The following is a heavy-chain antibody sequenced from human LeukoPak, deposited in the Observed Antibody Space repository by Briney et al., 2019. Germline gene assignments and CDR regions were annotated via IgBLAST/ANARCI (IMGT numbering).Heavy chain of an antibody. CDR2: IYSGGST. CDR1: GFTVSSNY. Sequence: GGSLRLSCAASGFTVSSNYMSWVRQAPGKGLEWVSVIYSGGSTYYADSVKGRFTISRDNSKNTLYLQMNSLRAEDTAVYYCAREGRGDYASWFDPWGQGTLVTVSS. D-gene: IGHD4-17*01. J-gene: IGHJ5*02. V-gene: IGHV3-53*01. CDR3: AREGRGDYASWFDP.